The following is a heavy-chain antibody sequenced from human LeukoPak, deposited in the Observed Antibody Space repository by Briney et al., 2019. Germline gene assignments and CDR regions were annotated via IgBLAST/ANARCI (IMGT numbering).Heavy chain of an antibody. Sequence: GESLKISCKGSGYSFTTYWISWVRQMPGKGLEYMGIIYPGNSDTRYSPSFQGQVTISADRSIRTAYLQWSSLKTSDTAIYYCARQRDGGNYPFDSWGQGTLVTVSS. J-gene: IGHJ4*02. CDR3: ARQRDGGNYPFDS. V-gene: IGHV5-51*01. CDR2: IYPGNSDT. CDR1: GYSFTTYW. D-gene: IGHD1-7*01.